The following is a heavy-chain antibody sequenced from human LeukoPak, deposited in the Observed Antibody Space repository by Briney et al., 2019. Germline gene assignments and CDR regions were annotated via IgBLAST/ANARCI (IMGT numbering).Heavy chain of an antibody. Sequence: SSETLSLTCAVYGGSFSGYYWSWIRQPPGKGLEWIGEINHSGSTNYNPSLKSRVTISVDTSKNQFSLKLSSVTAADTAVYYCARVRCSSTSCYIFIYWSQGTLVTASS. CDR1: GGSFSGYY. CDR3: ARVRCSSTSCYIFIY. V-gene: IGHV4-34*01. CDR2: INHSGST. J-gene: IGHJ4*02. D-gene: IGHD2-2*02.